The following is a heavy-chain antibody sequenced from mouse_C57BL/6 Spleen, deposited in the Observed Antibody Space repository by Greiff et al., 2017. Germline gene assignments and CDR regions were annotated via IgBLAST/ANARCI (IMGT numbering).Heavy chain of an antibody. V-gene: IGHV5-9-1*02. J-gene: IGHJ3*01. CDR3: TRNYYSNWFAY. CDR1: GFTFSSYA. D-gene: IGHD2-5*01. Sequence: EVQGVESGEGLVKPGGSLKLSCAASGFTFSSYAMSWVRQTPEKRLEWVAYISSGGDYIYYADTVEGRFTISSDNARNTLYLQMSSLKSEDTAMYYCTRNYYSNWFAYWGQGTLVTVSA. CDR2: ISSGGDYI.